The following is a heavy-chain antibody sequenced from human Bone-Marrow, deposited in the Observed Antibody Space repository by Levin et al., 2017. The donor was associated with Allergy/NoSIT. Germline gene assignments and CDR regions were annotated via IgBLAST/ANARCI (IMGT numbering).Heavy chain of an antibody. Sequence: PSETLSLTCTVSGGSISPGNYYWNWIRQPAGTGLEWIGRVYTSGTTNYNPSLKSRVTISLDTSKNQFSLKLKSLTAADPAVYYCARDGEIRSSAWTGGFDPWGQGTLVTVSS. CDR2: VYTSGTT. CDR1: GGSISPGNYY. D-gene: IGHD6-25*01. J-gene: IGHJ5*02. V-gene: IGHV4-61*02. CDR3: ARDGEIRSSAWTGGFDP.